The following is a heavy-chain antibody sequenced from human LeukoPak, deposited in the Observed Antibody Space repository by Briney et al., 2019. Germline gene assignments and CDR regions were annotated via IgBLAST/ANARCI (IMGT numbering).Heavy chain of an antibody. CDR3: ARDDTGYSSGWSKDFDY. V-gene: IGHV4-39*07. CDR2: INHSGST. J-gene: IGHJ4*02. Sequence: PSETLSLTCTVSGGSISSSTYYWGWIRQPPGKGLEWIGEINHSGSTNYNPSLKSRVTISVDTSKNQFSLKLSSVTAADTAVYYCARDDTGYSSGWSKDFDYWGQGTLVTVSS. D-gene: IGHD6-19*01. CDR1: GGSISSSTYY.